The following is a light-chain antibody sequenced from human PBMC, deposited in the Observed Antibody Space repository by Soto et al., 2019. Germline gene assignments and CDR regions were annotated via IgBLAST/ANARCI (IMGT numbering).Light chain of an antibody. CDR2: KAS. J-gene: IGKJ1*01. Sequence: DIQMTQSPSTLSGSVGDSVTIICGASQTLSSWLAWYQQKPGKAPKLLIYKASTLKSGVPSSFSGSGSGTEFTLTISSLQPDDFATYYCQQYNSYSGTFGQGTKVDI. CDR3: QQYNSYSGT. V-gene: IGKV1-5*03. CDR1: QTLSSW.